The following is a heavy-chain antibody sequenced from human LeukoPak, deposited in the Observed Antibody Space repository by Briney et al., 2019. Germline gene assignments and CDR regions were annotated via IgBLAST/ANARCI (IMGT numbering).Heavy chain of an antibody. Sequence: GGSLRLSCAASGFTFSSYSMNWVREAPGKGLEGVSSISGDSTYIYNAGSVKGRFTISRDNAQASLYLQMISLRADDTTVYYCARVSGRLERQSDLDYWGQGTLVIVSS. V-gene: IGHV3-21*01. J-gene: IGHJ4*02. CDR3: ARVSGRLERQSDLDY. D-gene: IGHD1-1*01. CDR2: ISGDSTYI. CDR1: GFTFSSYS.